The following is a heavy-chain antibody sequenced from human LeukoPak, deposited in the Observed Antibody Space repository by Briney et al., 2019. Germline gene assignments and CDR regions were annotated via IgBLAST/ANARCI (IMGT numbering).Heavy chain of an antibody. CDR1: GFTFSDYY. D-gene: IGHD1-7*01. CDR3: GKDRVAGTYYCNGLDV. V-gene: IGHV3-11*01. CDR2: FSSSGSTI. Sequence: PGGSLRLSCAASGFTFSDYYMSWIRQAPGKGLEWVSYFSSSGSTIYYADSVKGRFTISRDNAKNSLYLQMNSLRAEDTALYYCGKDRVAGTYYCNGLDVWGQGTTVTVSS. J-gene: IGHJ6*02.